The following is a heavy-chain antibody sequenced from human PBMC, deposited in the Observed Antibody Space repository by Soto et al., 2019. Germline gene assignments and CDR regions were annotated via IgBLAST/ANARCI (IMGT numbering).Heavy chain of an antibody. V-gene: IGHV4-61*01. J-gene: IGHJ5*02. CDR1: GGSVSSGSYH. D-gene: IGHD6-19*01. CDR2: IYHNGST. Sequence: QVQLQESGPGLVKPSETLSLTCTVSGGSVSSGSYHWGWIRQPPGKGMEWIGYIYHNGSTNYNPSLKSRVTISVDTSKNQFSLSLTSVTAADTAVYYCARLSAAWFDPWGQGTLVTVAS. CDR3: ARLSAAWFDP.